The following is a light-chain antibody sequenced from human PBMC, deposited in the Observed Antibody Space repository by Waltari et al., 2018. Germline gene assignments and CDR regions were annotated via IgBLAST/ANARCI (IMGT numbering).Light chain of an antibody. Sequence: DTVLTQSPATLSLSPGAWATLSCRASQNIRTSLAWYQQKPGQAPRLLISDASFRASGIPGRFSGSGSGTDFTLTISSLDPDDFAVYYCLQRSDWRLTFGQGTRLETK. CDR1: QNIRTS. CDR2: DAS. J-gene: IGKJ5*01. V-gene: IGKV3-11*01. CDR3: LQRSDWRLT.